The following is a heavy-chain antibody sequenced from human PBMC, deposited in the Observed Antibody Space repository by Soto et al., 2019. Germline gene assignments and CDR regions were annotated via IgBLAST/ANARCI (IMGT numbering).Heavy chain of an antibody. J-gene: IGHJ6*02. CDR3: ARDREVYGSGKRYGMDV. D-gene: IGHD3-10*01. CDR2: IYHSGST. CDR1: GGSISSSNW. Sequence: SETLSLTCAVSGGSISSSNWWSWVRQPPGKGLEWIGEIYHSGSTNYNPSLKSRVTISVDKSKNQFSLKLSSVTAADTAVYYCARDREVYGSGKRYGMDVWGQGTTVTVSS. V-gene: IGHV4-4*02.